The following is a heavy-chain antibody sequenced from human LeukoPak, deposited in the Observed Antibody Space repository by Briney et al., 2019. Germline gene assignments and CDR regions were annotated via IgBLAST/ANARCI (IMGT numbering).Heavy chain of an antibody. Sequence: GGSLRLSCAASGFTFSSYAMSWVRQAPGKGLEWVSAISGSGGSTYYADSVKGRSTISRDNSKNTLYLQMNSLRAEDTAVYYCAKSRASSGYYYDFDYWGQGTLVTVSS. CDR2: ISGSGGST. D-gene: IGHD3-22*01. CDR1: GFTFSSYA. V-gene: IGHV3-23*01. CDR3: AKSRASSGYYYDFDY. J-gene: IGHJ4*02.